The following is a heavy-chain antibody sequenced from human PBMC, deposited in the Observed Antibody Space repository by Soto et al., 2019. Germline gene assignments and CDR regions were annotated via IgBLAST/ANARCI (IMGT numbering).Heavy chain of an antibody. V-gene: IGHV3-74*01. J-gene: IGHJ5*02. CDR3: VRDTSLEVIKGYNWFDP. Sequence: EVQLVESGGGLVQPGGSLRLSCAASGFTLSSYWMHWVRQVPGRGLVWVSRINSDGSIKDYADSVKGRVTIARDNAKNTLYLQMNSLTAEDTAVYYCVRDTSLEVIKGYNWFDPWGQGTLVTISS. D-gene: IGHD3-22*01. CDR1: GFTLSSYW. CDR2: INSDGSIK.